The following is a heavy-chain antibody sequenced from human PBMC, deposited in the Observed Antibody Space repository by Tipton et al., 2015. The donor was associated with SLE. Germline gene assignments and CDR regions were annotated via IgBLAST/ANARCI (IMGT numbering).Heavy chain of an antibody. J-gene: IGHJ4*02. Sequence: SLRLSCTASGFTFRNYGIHWVRQSPGKGLEWVAVVWYDGSKTYFAASVKGRFTISRDNSRDTVYLQMDSLGAEDTAVYYCARGFQQGFDYWGQGTLVTVSS. CDR2: VWYDGSKT. CDR3: ARGFQQGFDY. D-gene: IGHD6-13*01. V-gene: IGHV3-33*01. CDR1: GFTFRNYG.